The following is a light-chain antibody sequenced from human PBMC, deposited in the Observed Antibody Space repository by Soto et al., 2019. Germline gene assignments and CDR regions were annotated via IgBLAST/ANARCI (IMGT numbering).Light chain of an antibody. CDR3: MQKYFYPFT. V-gene: IGKV1-6*01. Sequence: AIQMHQSPSSLSASVGESATITCRASQGIRNDLDWYQQKPGKAPKLLIYSASNLQSGVPARFSGSGSGTDFTLTISSLQPEDYATYYCMQKYFYPFTVGQGTKVDIK. CDR1: QGIRND. J-gene: IGKJ1*01. CDR2: SAS.